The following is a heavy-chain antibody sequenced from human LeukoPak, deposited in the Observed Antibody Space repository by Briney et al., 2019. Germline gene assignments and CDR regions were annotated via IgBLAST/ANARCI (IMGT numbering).Heavy chain of an antibody. V-gene: IGHV3-23*01. Sequence: GGSLRLSCAASGFTFSDCAMTWVRQAPGKGLEWVSSIGSDGNKHYSESVRGRFAISRDNSKNTLFLQMSSLRAEDTALYYCAKEYTSSSWSAFDIWGQGTMVTVSS. CDR2: IGSDGNK. D-gene: IGHD6-13*01. CDR1: GFTFSDCA. J-gene: IGHJ3*02. CDR3: AKEYTSSSWSAFDI.